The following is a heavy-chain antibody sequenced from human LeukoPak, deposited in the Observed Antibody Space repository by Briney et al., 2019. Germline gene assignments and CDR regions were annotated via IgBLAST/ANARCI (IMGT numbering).Heavy chain of an antibody. J-gene: IGHJ4*02. Sequence: GGSLRLSCAASGFTFSNYVMHWVRQAPGRGLEYVSVISSNGLSTNYADSVKGRFTISRDNSKNTLYLQMGSLRAEDMAVYYCARGGAAAWQACDFWGQGTLVTVSS. CDR1: GFTFSNYV. CDR3: ARGGAAAWQACDF. V-gene: IGHV3-64*02. D-gene: IGHD6-13*01. CDR2: ISSNGLST.